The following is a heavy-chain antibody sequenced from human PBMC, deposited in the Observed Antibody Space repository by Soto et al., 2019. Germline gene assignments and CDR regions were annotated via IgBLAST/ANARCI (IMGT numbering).Heavy chain of an antibody. D-gene: IGHD6-19*01. Sequence: QVQLVQSGAEVKKPGSSVKVSCKASGATFSGYAINWVRQAPGQGLEWLGRIVPIFETLNYAERFQGRVASTADEYTTTVYMELTKLTNEDTAVYYCVVMGNVAVSNPRSFDYWGQGTQVPVSS. J-gene: IGHJ4*02. CDR2: IVPIFETL. CDR3: VVMGNVAVSNPRSFDY. CDR1: GATFSGYA. V-gene: IGHV1-69*18.